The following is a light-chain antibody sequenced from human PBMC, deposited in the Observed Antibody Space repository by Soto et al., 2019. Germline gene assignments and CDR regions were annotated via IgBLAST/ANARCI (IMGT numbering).Light chain of an antibody. CDR1: QGISKY. J-gene: IGKJ4*01. CDR3: QKYNSAPLT. CDR2: AAS. V-gene: IGKV1-27*01. Sequence: EIQMTQSPSSLSASVGDRVTITCRASQGISKYLAWYQQKPGKVPKLLIYAASTLQSGVPSRFSGSGSGTDFTLTISSLQPEDVATYYWQKYNSAPLTFGGGTKVEIK.